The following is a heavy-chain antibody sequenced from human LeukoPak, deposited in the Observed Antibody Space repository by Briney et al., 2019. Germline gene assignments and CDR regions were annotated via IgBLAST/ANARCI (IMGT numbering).Heavy chain of an antibody. Sequence: QAGGSLRLSCAASGFTFSIYAMSWVRQAPGKGLEWVSAISGSGGTAYYADSVKGRFTISRDNSKNTLYLQMNSLRAEDTAVYYCAKDDDYGPFDYWGQGTLVTVSS. CDR1: GFTFSIYA. V-gene: IGHV3-23*01. D-gene: IGHD4-17*01. J-gene: IGHJ4*02. CDR2: ISGSGGTA. CDR3: AKDDDYGPFDY.